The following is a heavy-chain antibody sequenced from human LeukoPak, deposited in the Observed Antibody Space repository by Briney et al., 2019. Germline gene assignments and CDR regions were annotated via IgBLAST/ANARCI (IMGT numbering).Heavy chain of an antibody. Sequence: GASVKVSCKASGYTFTDYYIHWVRQAPGQGLEWMGWINPNSGGTNYKQKFQGRVTMTRDTSISTAYLELNRLTSDDTAVYYCARVLARYGNLDYWGQGILVSVSS. CDR2: INPNSGGT. CDR1: GYTFTDYY. CDR3: ARVLARYGNLDY. D-gene: IGHD1-14*01. V-gene: IGHV1-2*02. J-gene: IGHJ4*02.